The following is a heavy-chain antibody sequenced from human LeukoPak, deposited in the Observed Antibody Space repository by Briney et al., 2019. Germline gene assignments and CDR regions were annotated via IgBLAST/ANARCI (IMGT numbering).Heavy chain of an antibody. CDR3: ARVRYSSSWAWEFDY. J-gene: IGHJ4*02. CDR1: GFTFSDYY. Sequence: PGGSLRLSCAASGFTFSDYYMSWIRQAPGKGLEWVSYISSSSSYTNYADSVKGRFTISRDNAKNSLYLQVNSLRAEDTAVYYCARVRYSSSWAWEFDYWGQGTLVTVSS. V-gene: IGHV3-11*06. CDR2: ISSSSSYT. D-gene: IGHD6-13*01.